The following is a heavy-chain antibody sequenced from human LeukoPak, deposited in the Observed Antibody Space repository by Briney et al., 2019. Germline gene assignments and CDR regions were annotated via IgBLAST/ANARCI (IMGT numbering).Heavy chain of an antibody. D-gene: IGHD2-8*01. J-gene: IGHJ4*02. CDR3: ARYYCPRGSCYHFDY. Sequence: SEALSLTCAVSGGSISSYYWSWIRQPPGKGLEWIGYIYSSGSTNCNPSLKSRATLSVDTSKNQFSLRLTPITPADTAVYYCARYYCPRGSCYHFDYWGQGTLVTVSS. CDR1: GGSISSYY. CDR2: IYSSGST. V-gene: IGHV4-59*01.